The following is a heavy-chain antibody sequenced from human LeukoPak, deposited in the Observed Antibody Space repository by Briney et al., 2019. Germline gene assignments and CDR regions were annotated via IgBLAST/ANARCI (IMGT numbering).Heavy chain of an antibody. Sequence: ASVKVSCKASGYTFTSYGISWVRQAPGQGLEWMGWISAYNGNTNYAQKLQGRVTMTTDTSTSPAYMELRSLRSDDTAVYYCASGYYGSGSYYEYYYGMDVWGQGTTVTVSS. V-gene: IGHV1-18*01. CDR1: GYTFTSYG. J-gene: IGHJ6*02. D-gene: IGHD3-10*01. CDR2: ISAYNGNT. CDR3: ASGYYGSGSYYEYYYGMDV.